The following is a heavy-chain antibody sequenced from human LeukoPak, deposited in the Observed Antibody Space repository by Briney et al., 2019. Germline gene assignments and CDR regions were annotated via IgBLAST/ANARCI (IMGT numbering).Heavy chain of an antibody. V-gene: IGHV5-51*01. J-gene: IGHJ3*01. CDR1: GFRFSRYW. CDR3: ARLPGEILGPTRAVAFEV. Sequence: GESLQISCQGSGFRFSRYWIAWVRQMPGEGLECMGIIYVGDSDTRYSPAFQGQVTISADKSTSAVYLQWSSLKASDTAIYYCARLPGEILGPTRAVAFEVWGQGTVVTVS. CDR2: IYVGDSDT. D-gene: IGHD1-26*01.